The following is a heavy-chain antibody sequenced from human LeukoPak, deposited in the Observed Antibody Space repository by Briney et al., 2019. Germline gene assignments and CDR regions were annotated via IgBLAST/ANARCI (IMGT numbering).Heavy chain of an antibody. CDR3: ARDGYSGYDFYFDY. Sequence: GGSLRLSCAASGFTFSSYGMHWVRQAPGKGLEWVAVIWFDGCDKYYADSVKGRFTISRDNSKNTLYLQMNSLRAEDTAVYYCARDGYSGYDFYFDYWGQGSLVTVSS. D-gene: IGHD5-12*01. CDR1: GFTFSSYG. V-gene: IGHV3-33*01. J-gene: IGHJ4*02. CDR2: IWFDGCDK.